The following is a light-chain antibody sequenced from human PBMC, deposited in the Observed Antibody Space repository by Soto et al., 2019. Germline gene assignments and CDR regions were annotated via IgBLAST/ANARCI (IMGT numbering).Light chain of an antibody. CDR3: QQYTSFPLS. J-gene: IGKJ4*01. CDR1: QSISSW. V-gene: IGKV1-5*03. CDR2: KTF. Sequence: DVQMTQSPSALSASVGDRVTISCRASQSISSWLAWSQQKPAKAPKLMIYKTFNLENGVHSRFSGSGSGTDFTLTISSLQPDDFATYFCQQYTSFPLSFGGRTKVEI.